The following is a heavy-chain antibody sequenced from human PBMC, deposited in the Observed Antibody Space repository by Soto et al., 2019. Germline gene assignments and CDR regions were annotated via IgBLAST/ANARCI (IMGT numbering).Heavy chain of an antibody. V-gene: IGHV3-23*01. CDR3: AKLSDRYVVVIHCDY. CDR2: ISGSGGST. D-gene: IGHD3-22*01. J-gene: IGHJ4*02. CDR1: GFPFSTYA. Sequence: LRLSCAAYGFPFSTYALSWVRQAPGKGLEWVSAISGSGGSTYYADSVKGRFTISRDNSKNTLYLQMNSLRAEDTAVYYCAKLSDRYVVVIHCDYWGQGTLVTVSS.